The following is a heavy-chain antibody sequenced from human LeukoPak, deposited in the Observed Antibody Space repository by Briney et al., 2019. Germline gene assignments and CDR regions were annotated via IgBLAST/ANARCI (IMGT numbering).Heavy chain of an antibody. J-gene: IGHJ4*02. D-gene: IGHD7-27*01. CDR2: IGNNGGGI. V-gene: IGHV3-23*01. CDR3: AIDPNWGTHS. Sequence: KPGGSLRLSCAASGFTFSTYTMYWVRHPPGKRLEWVSIIGNNGGGIHYADSVRGRFTISRGNSKNALYLQMNSLRVEDTAVYYCAIDPNWGTHSWGQGVLVTVSS. CDR1: GFTFSTYT.